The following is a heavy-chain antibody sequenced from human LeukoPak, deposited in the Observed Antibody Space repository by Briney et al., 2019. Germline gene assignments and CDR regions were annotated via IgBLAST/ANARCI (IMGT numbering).Heavy chain of an antibody. D-gene: IGHD3-10*01. CDR1: GGSISSYY. CDR2: IYYSGST. J-gene: IGHJ6*02. Sequence: PSETLSLTCTVSGGSISSYYWSWIRQPPGKGLKWIGYIYYSGSTNYNPSLKSRVTISVDTSKNQFSLKLSSVTAADTAVYYCARYYGSGSYDLPYYYYGMDVWGQGTTVTVSS. CDR3: ARYYGSGSYDLPYYYYGMDV. V-gene: IGHV4-59*01.